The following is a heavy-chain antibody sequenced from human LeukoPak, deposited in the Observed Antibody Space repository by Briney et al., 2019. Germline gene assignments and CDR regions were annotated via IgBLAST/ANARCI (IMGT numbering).Heavy chain of an antibody. J-gene: IGHJ4*02. CDR3: AGERGEEYSSGWYKTNFFYN. CDR1: GDSFTSVTDY. CDR2: GDYSGGT. D-gene: IGHD6-19*01. Sequence: SETLSLTCTVSGDSFTSVTDYWAWIRQPPGKGREWIATGDYSGGTYYNPSLESRVAISADMSKNQISLQLTSVTGADTAVYYCAGERGEEYSSGWYKTNFFYNWGQGIRVTVSS. V-gene: IGHV4-39*07.